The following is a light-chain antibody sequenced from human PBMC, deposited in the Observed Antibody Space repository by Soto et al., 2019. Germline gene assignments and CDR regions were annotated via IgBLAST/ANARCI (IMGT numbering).Light chain of an antibody. CDR1: QTVSNF. V-gene: IGKV3-11*01. Sequence: EIVLTQSPATLSLSPGEGATLSCRASQTVSNFLAWYQQKPGQAPRLLIYNASKRATGIPARFSGSGSGTDFTLTISSLEPEDFAVYYCQQRYNWPLTFGGGAKVEIK. CDR3: QQRYNWPLT. J-gene: IGKJ4*01. CDR2: NAS.